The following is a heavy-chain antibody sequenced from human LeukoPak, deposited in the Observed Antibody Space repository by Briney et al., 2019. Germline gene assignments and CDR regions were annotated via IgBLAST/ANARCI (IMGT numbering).Heavy chain of an antibody. D-gene: IGHD6-19*01. Sequence: PSETLSLTCIVSGGSIRSYYWSWIRQPPGKGLERIGYIYDSGSTNYKSSLKSRVTISVDTSKNQFSLKMSSVTAADTAVYYCARAVAGNYYYYYMDVWGKGTTVTISS. CDR1: GGSIRSYY. CDR3: ARAVAGNYYYYYMDV. CDR2: IYDSGST. J-gene: IGHJ6*03. V-gene: IGHV4-59*01.